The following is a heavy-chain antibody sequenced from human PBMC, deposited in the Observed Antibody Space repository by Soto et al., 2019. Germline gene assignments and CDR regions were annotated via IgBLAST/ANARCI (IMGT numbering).Heavy chain of an antibody. Sequence: QLQLQESGPGLVKPSETLSLTCTVSGGSISSSSYYWGWIRQPPGKGLEWIGSIYYSGSTYYNPSLKSRVTIPLDTSKNQYSLKRSSVTAADTAVYYCARVLRYFDWLSFDYWGQGTLVTVSS. V-gene: IGHV4-39*01. CDR1: GGSISSSSYY. CDR2: IYYSGST. J-gene: IGHJ4*02. D-gene: IGHD3-9*01. CDR3: ARVLRYFDWLSFDY.